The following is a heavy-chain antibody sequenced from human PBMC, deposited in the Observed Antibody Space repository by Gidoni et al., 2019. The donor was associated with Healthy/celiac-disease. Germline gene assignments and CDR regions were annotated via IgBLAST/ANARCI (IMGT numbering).Heavy chain of an antibody. CDR3: ARGPTVVTVFDY. Sequence: QAQLLQSGAEVKKPGSSLTVSCMASGGTFSSYAISSVRQGPGQGVEWMGGIIPIVGTANDAQKVQGRVTITADESTSTAYMELSSLRAEDTAVYHCARGPTVVTVFDYWGQGTLVTVSS. J-gene: IGHJ4*02. V-gene: IGHV1-69*01. CDR2: IIPIVGTA. D-gene: IGHD4-17*01. CDR1: GGTFSSYA.